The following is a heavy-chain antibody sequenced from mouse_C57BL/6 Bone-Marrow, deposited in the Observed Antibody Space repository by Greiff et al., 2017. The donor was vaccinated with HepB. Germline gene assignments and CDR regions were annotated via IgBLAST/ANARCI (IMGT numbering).Heavy chain of an antibody. CDR2: ISSGSSTI. V-gene: IGHV5-17*01. CDR3: ARGYYGSSTYWDFDV. J-gene: IGHJ1*03. Sequence: DVMLVESGGGLVKPGGSLKLSCAASGFTFSDYGMHWVRHAPEKGMEWVAYISSGSSTIYYADTVKGLFTISRDKAKNTLFLQMTSLRSEDTAMYYCARGYYGSSTYWDFDVWGTGTTVTVSS. D-gene: IGHD1-1*01. CDR1: GFTFSDYG.